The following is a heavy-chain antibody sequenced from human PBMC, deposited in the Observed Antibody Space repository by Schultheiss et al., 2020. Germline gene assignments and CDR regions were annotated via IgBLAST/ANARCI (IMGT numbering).Heavy chain of an antibody. D-gene: IGHD6-19*01. CDR1: GFAFSSYA. CDR2: ISWDGGST. J-gene: IGHJ1*01. Sequence: GGSLRLSCAASGFAFSSYAIHWVRQAPGKGLEWVSLISWDGGSTYYADSVKGRFTISRDNAKNSLYLQMNSLRAEDTALYYCAKTAVAGTGYFQHWGQGTLVTVSS. CDR3: AKTAVAGTGYFQH. V-gene: IGHV3-43D*04.